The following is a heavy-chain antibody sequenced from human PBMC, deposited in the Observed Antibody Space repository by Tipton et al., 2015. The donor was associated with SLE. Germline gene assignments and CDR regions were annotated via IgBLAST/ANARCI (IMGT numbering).Heavy chain of an antibody. Sequence: GLVKPSETLSLTCTVSGGSISSYYWSWIRQPAGKGLEWIGRIYTSGSTNYNPSLKSRVTMSVDTSKNQFSLKLSSVTAADTAVYYCARVGWELKDYYYMDVWGKGTTVTVSS. D-gene: IGHD1-26*01. V-gene: IGHV4-4*07. CDR1: GGSISSYY. CDR3: ARVGWELKDYYYMDV. CDR2: IYTSGST. J-gene: IGHJ6*03.